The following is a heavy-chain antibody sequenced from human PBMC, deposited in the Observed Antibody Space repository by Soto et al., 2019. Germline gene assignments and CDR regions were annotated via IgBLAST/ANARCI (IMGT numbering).Heavy chain of an antibody. V-gene: IGHV3-23*01. CDR3: ASRSSGWYFDY. CDR2: ISGSGGST. Sequence: GGSLRHSCAASGFTFNGDAMNWVRQAPGKGLEWVSVISGSGGSTYYADSVKGRFTISRDNSKNTLYLQMNSLRAEDTAVYYCASRSSGWYFDYWGQGTLVTVSS. CDR1: GFTFNGDA. D-gene: IGHD6-19*01. J-gene: IGHJ4*02.